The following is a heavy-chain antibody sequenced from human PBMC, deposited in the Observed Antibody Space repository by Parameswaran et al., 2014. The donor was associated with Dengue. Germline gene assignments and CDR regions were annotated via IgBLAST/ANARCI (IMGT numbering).Heavy chain of an antibody. CDR3: AKERSVYSGYDPFDS. Sequence: APGKGLEWVSAFSGSAGSTFYADSVKGRFTISRDNSNNTLYLQMHSLRAEDTAVYYCAKERSVYSGYDPFDSWGQGTLVTVSS. D-gene: IGHD5-12*01. V-gene: IGHV3-23*01. CDR2: FSGSAGST. J-gene: IGHJ4*02.